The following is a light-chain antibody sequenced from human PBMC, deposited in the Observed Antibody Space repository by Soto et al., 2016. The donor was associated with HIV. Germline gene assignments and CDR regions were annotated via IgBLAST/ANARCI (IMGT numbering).Light chain of an antibody. Sequence: SYELTQPPAVSVASGKTARITCGGNDIGSNSVHWYQQKPGQAPVLVVYDDSDRPSGIPERFSGSNSGNTATLTINRVEAGDKADYYCQVWDSSSDHVVFGGGTKLTVL. V-gene: IGLV3-21*03. CDR3: QVWDSSSDHVV. CDR1: DIGSNS. CDR2: DDS. J-gene: IGLJ2*01.